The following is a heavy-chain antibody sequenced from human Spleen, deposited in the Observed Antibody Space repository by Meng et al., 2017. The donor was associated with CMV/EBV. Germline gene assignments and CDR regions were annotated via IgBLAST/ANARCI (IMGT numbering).Heavy chain of an antibody. CDR3: AKDPRKYTTSFYYFDY. Sequence: GESLKISCAASGFTFSSYEMNWVRQAPGKGLEWVSYISSSGSTIYYADSVKGRFTISRDNAKNSLYLQMDSLGAEDTATYYCAKDPRKYTTSFYYFDYWGPGTLVTVSS. CDR2: ISSSGSTI. CDR1: GFTFSSYE. V-gene: IGHV3-48*03. D-gene: IGHD6-13*01. J-gene: IGHJ4*02.